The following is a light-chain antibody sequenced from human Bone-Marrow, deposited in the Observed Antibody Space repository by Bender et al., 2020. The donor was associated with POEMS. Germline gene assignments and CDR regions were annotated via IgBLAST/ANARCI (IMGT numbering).Light chain of an antibody. CDR2: SDN. Sequence: QSVLTQPPSASGTPGQRVTIPCSGSNSNIGTNAVNWYQQFPGTAPQLLIYSDNQRPSGVPDRFYAFKSGTSASLAISGLQSEDEADYDGAAWDAGLGGGVCGGGTKLTVL. J-gene: IGLJ3*02. V-gene: IGLV1-44*01. CDR1: NSNIGTNA. CDR3: AAWDAGLGGGV.